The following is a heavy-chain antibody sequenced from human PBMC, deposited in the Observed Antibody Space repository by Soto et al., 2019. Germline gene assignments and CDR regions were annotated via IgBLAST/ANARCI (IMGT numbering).Heavy chain of an antibody. CDR3: ARPTLVGVVIDAFNI. J-gene: IGHJ3*02. D-gene: IGHD3-3*01. Sequence: QWQLQESGPGLVKPSETLSLTCTVSGGSISSSSYFWGWIRQPPGKGLEWIGSVYYSGSTYYNPSLKSGVTISLDTSKNHFSLKLSSVTAADTAVYYCARPTLVGVVIDAFNIWGQWTMVTVSS. V-gene: IGHV4-39*01. CDR1: GGSISSSSYF. CDR2: VYYSGST.